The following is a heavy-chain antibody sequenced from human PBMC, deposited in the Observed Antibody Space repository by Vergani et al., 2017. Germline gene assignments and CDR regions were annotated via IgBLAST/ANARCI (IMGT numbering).Heavy chain of an antibody. D-gene: IGHD3-16*02. CDR2: ISGSGGST. Sequence: EVQLLESGGGLVQPGGSLRLSCAASGFTFSSYAMSWVRQAPGKGLEWVSAISGSGGSTYYADSVKGRFTISRDNSKNTLYLEMNSLRAEDTAVYYCAKDPRSGITFGGVIANDAFDIWGQGTMVTVSS. V-gene: IGHV3-23*01. J-gene: IGHJ3*02. CDR3: AKDPRSGITFGGVIANDAFDI. CDR1: GFTFSSYA.